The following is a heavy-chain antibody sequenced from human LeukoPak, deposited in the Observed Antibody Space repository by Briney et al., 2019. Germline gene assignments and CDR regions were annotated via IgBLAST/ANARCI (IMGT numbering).Heavy chain of an antibody. CDR3: ARHALYCSGGSCHFDI. Sequence: GESLKISCKGSGYSFTSYWIGWVRQMPGKGLEWMGIIYPGDSDTRYSPSFQGQVTISADKSISTAYLHWSSLKASDTAMYYCARHALYCSGGSCHFDIWGQGTMVTVSS. V-gene: IGHV5-51*01. J-gene: IGHJ3*02. CDR2: IYPGDSDT. CDR1: GYSFTSYW. D-gene: IGHD2-15*01.